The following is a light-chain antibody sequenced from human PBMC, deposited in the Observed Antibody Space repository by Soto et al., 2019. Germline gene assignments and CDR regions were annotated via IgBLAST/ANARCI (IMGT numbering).Light chain of an antibody. V-gene: IGLV1-44*01. CDR2: VTT. Sequence: QSVLAQPPSASGTPVQGGTISRSGASSNIGLEALGWYRQFLGTAPKPSIFVTTHRPSGPLDRFSGSKSGTSASLAISGLQSEDEADYYCAAWDDGLSGPGFGGGTKVTVL. CDR1: SSNIGLEA. J-gene: IGLJ3*02. CDR3: AAWDDGLSGPG.